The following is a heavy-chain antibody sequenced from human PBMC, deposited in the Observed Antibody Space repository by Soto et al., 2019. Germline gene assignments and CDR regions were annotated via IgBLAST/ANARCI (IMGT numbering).Heavy chain of an antibody. CDR2: ISYDGSNK. Sequence: PGGSLRLSCAASGFTFSSYAMHWVRQAPGKGLEWVAVISYDGSNKYYADSVKGRFTISRDNSKNTLYLQMNSLRAEDTAVYYCARDIGGRIVGATPSYYYYGMDVWGQGTTVTVS. J-gene: IGHJ6*02. CDR3: ARDIGGRIVGATPSYYYYGMDV. V-gene: IGHV3-30-3*01. CDR1: GFTFSSYA. D-gene: IGHD1-26*01.